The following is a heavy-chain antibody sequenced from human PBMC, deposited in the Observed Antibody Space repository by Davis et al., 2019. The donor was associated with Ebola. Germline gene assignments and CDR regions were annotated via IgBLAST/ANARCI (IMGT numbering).Heavy chain of an antibody. J-gene: IGHJ5*02. D-gene: IGHD3-10*01. V-gene: IGHV4-34*01. CDR3: ARVRHYYGSGSYSP. CDR1: GGSFSGYY. CDR2: INHSGST. Sequence: MPSETLSLTCAVYGGSFSGYYWSWIRQPPGKGLEWIGEINHSGSTNYNPSLESRVTISVDTSKNQFSLKLSSVTAADTAVYYCARVRHYYGSGSYSPWGQGTLVTVSS.